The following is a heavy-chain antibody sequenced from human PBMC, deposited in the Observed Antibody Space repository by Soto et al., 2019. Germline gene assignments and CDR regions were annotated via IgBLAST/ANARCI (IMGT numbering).Heavy chain of an antibody. J-gene: IGHJ5*02. D-gene: IGHD2-15*01. CDR2: ISYSGST. CDR1: GGSISSGGYY. V-gene: IGHV4-31*03. Sequence: QVQLQESGPGLVKPSQTLSLTCTVSGGSISSGGYYWSWIRQHPGKGLEWIGYISYSGSTYYNPSLKSRVTRSVDTSKNQCSLKLSSVTAADTAVYYCARDTYCSGGSCYPPPNNWFDPWGQGTLVTVSS. CDR3: ARDTYCSGGSCYPPPNNWFDP.